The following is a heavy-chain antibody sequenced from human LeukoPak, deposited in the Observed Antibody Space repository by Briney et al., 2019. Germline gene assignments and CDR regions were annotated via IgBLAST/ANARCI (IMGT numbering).Heavy chain of an antibody. CDR2: NIPILGIA. D-gene: IGHD5-18*01. Sequence: SVKVSCKASGGTFSSYAISWVRQAPGQGLEWMGRNIPILGIANYAQKFQGRVTITADKSTSTAYMELSSLRSEDTAVYYCARERGDTAMVTGPVGWFDPWGQGTLVTVSS. CDR1: GGTFSSYA. V-gene: IGHV1-69*04. J-gene: IGHJ5*02. CDR3: ARERGDTAMVTGPVGWFDP.